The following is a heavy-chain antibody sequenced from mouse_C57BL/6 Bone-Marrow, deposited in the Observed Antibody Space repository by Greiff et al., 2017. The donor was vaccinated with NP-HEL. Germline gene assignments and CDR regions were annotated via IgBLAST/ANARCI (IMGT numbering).Heavy chain of an antibody. V-gene: IGHV3-6*01. J-gene: IGHJ3*01. CDR3: ASGTYYGSSRGFAY. CDR1: GYSITSGYY. CDR2: ISYDGSN. Sequence: LQESGPGLVKPSHSLSLTCSVTGYSITSGYYWNWIRQFPGNKLEWMGYISYDGSNNYNPSLKNRISITRDTSKNQFFLKLNSVTTEDTATYYCASGTYYGSSRGFAYWGQGTLVTVSA. D-gene: IGHD1-1*01.